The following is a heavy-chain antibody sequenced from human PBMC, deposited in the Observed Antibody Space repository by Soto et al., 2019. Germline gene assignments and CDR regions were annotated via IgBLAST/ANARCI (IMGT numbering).Heavy chain of an antibody. CDR2: IYYSGST. D-gene: IGHD6-19*01. Sequence: SETLSLTCTVSGGSISSSSYYWGWIRQPPGKGLEWIGSIYYSGSTYYNPSLKSRVTISVDTSKNQFSLKLSSVTAADTAVYYCARLMARQWLAYYYYGMDVWGQGTTVTVSS. J-gene: IGHJ6*02. V-gene: IGHV4-39*01. CDR3: ARLMARQWLAYYYYGMDV. CDR1: GGSISSSSYY.